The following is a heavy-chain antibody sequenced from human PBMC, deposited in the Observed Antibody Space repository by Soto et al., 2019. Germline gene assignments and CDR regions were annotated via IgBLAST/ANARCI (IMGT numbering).Heavy chain of an antibody. J-gene: IGHJ6*02. CDR1: GGTFSSYT. V-gene: IGHV1-69*02. CDR2: IIPILGIA. D-gene: IGHD3-10*01. Sequence: SVKVSCKASGGTFSSYTISWVRQAPGQGLEWMGRIIPILGIANYAQKFQGRVTITADKSTSTAYMELSSLRSEDTAVYYCASSVLLWFGETPHYYGMDVWAQGTTVTVSS. CDR3: ASSVLLWFGETPHYYGMDV.